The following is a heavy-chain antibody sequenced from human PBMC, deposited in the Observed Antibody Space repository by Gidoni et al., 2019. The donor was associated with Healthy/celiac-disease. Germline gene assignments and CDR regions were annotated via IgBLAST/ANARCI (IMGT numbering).Heavy chain of an antibody. D-gene: IGHD3-10*01. J-gene: IGHJ5*02. V-gene: IGHV4-34*01. CDR1: GGSFSGYY. Sequence: QVQLQQWGAGLLKPSETLSLTCAVYGGSFSGYYWSWIRQPPGKGLEWIGEINHSGSTNYNPSLKSRVTISVDTSKNQFSLKLSSVTAADTAVYYCARGDPRPSYYYGSGSPSFDPWGQGTLVTVSS. CDR3: ARGDPRPSYYYGSGSPSFDP. CDR2: INHSGST.